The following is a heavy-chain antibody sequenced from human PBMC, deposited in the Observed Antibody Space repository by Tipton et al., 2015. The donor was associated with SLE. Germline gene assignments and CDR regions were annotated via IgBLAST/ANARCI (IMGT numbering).Heavy chain of an antibody. CDR3: ARLLGTIDY. CDR2: IYYSGST. D-gene: IGHD7-27*01. V-gene: IGHV4-59*08. CDR1: GGSISSYY. J-gene: IGHJ4*02. Sequence: TLSLTCTVSGGSISSYYWSWIRQPPGKGLEWIGYIYYSGSTNYNPSLKSRVTISVDTSQNQFSLKLSSVTAADTAVYYCARLLGTIDYWGQGTLVTVSS.